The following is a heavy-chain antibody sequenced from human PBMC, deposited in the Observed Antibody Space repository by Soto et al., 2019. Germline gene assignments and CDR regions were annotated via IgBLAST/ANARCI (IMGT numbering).Heavy chain of an antibody. Sequence: EVQLLESEGGLVQPGRSLRLSCAASGFIFSDFAMSWVRQAPGKGLEWVSALSGSGSSTYYADSVKGRFTISRDNLKNTVSLQMINLTAEDTAVYYCAKGGVTRSYYYAMDVWGQGTTVTVSS. V-gene: IGHV3-23*01. J-gene: IGHJ6*02. CDR2: LSGSGSST. CDR1: GFIFSDFA. CDR3: AKGGVTRSYYYAMDV.